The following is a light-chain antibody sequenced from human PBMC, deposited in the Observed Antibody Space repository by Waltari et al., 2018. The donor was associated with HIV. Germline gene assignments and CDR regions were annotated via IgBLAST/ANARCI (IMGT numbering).Light chain of an antibody. CDR1: SSDVGNYNY. Sequence: QSALTQPASVSGSPGQSITISCTGTSSDVGNYNYVSWYQQHPGKVPKLMIYDVSKRPSWVSNRLSRSKSGNTASLTISGLQAEDEADYYCCSYAGTNTYVFGSGTKVTVL. CDR2: DVS. CDR3: CSYAGTNTYV. V-gene: IGLV2-23*02. J-gene: IGLJ1*01.